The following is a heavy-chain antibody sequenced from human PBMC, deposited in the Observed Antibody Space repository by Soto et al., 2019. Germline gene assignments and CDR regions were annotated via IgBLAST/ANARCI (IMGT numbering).Heavy chain of an antibody. J-gene: IGHJ6*03. CDR2: IYYSGST. CDR1: GGSISSSSYY. V-gene: IGHV4-39*01. D-gene: IGHD7-27*01. CDR3: ARITGDSHPYYYYYYMDV. Sequence: SETLSLTCTVSGGSISSSSYYWGWIRQPPGKGLEWIGSIYYSGSTYYNPSLKSPVTISVDTSKNQFSLKLSSVTAADTAVYYCARITGDSHPYYYYYYMDVWGKGTTVTVSS.